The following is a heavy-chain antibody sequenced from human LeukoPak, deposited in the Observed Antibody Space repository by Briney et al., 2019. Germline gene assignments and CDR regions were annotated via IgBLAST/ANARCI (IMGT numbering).Heavy chain of an antibody. J-gene: IGHJ6*02. V-gene: IGHV1-2*02. CDR3: ARDLLDSSRYYVYYYYGMDV. CDR2: INPNTGVT. D-gene: IGHD3-22*01. Sequence: ASVKASCKASGYTFIDNYFHWVRQAPGQGLEWMGWINPNTGVTHYAQKFQGRITMTRDTSISTAYLELSRLKSGDTAVYYCARDLLDSSRYYVYYYYGMDVWGQGTTVTVSS. CDR1: GYTFIDNY.